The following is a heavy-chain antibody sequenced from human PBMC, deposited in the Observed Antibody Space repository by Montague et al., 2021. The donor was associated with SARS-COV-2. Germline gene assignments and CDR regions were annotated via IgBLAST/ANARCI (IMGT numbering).Heavy chain of an antibody. CDR3: ARVPFSSSWYYLDY. D-gene: IGHD6-13*01. Sequence: SETLSLTCTISGGSITGYFWTWIRQPPGKGLEWLGHMHYSGSTKYNPSLESRVTMSIDTSESQFSLHLRSVTVADTGVYYRARVPFSSSWYYLDYWGQGTLVTVSS. CDR2: MHYSGST. V-gene: IGHV4-59*12. CDR1: GGSITGYF. J-gene: IGHJ4*02.